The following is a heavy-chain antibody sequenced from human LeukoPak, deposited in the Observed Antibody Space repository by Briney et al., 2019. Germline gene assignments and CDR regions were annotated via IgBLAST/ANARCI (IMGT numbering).Heavy chain of an antibody. J-gene: IGHJ4*02. V-gene: IGHV4-34*01. Sequence: SETLSLTCAVYGGPFSNDYWTWIRQSPEKGLEWIGGIKNGGSTSYNPSLNSRVIMSVDTSKNQFSLKLTSVTAADTAVYYCARGGYGSRLGHWGQGTLVTVSS. CDR2: IKNGGST. D-gene: IGHD3-10*01. CDR1: GGPFSNDY. CDR3: ARGGYGSRLGH.